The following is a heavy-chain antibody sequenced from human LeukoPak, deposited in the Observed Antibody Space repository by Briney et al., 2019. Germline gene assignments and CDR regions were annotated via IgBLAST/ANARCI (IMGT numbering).Heavy chain of an antibody. CDR2: IYNSEST. Sequence: PSETLSLTCTVSGGSVSSYYWSWIRHAPGKGLEWIGYIYNSESTKYNSSLESRVTLSVDTSKNQLFRKVTSVTAEDTAVYYCERFHSGPGGWYVLWYFDLSGRGTLVTVSS. CDR3: ERFHSGPGGWYVLWYFDL. J-gene: IGHJ2*01. V-gene: IGHV4-4*09. D-gene: IGHD6-19*01. CDR1: GGSVSSYY.